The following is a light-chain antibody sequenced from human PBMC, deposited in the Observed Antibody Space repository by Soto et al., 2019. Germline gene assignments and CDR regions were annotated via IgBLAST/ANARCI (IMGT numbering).Light chain of an antibody. CDR2: KDT. V-gene: IGLV3-27*01. CDR3: YCATDNTRV. CDR1: ALAKTY. J-gene: IGLJ2*01. Sequence: SYELTQPSSVSVSPGQTARIACSGDALAKTYSRWFQQKPGQAPVSVIYKDTERPSGIPERFSASSSGTTVTLTISGAQIEDEADYYCYCATDNTRVFGGGTKLTVL.